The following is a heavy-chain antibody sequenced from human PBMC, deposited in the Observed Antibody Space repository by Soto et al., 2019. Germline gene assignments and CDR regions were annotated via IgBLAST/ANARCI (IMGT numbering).Heavy chain of an antibody. Sequence: QFTLEESGPTLVKPTQTPTLTCTFSGFSLTTGGVGVGWIRQPPGRSLEWLAVIYWNDDRRRSPSLENRLTITKDTSKNQVVLTMTNMDPVDTATYYCIYRRASWDYHGLDVWGQGTPVTVSS. J-gene: IGHJ6*02. D-gene: IGHD2-21*01. V-gene: IGHV2-5*01. CDR1: GFSLTTGGVG. CDR2: IYWNDDR. CDR3: IYRRASWDYHGLDV.